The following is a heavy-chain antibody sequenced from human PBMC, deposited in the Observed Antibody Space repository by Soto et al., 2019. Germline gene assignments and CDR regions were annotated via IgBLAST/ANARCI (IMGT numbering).Heavy chain of an antibody. D-gene: IGHD5-12*01. CDR3: ARSRLPYYYYYGMDV. CDR2: INHGGST. Sequence: SETLSLTCAVYGGPFTGYYWTWIRQPPGKGPEWIGEINHGGSTNYNPSLKSRLTISVDTSKNLFSLKLTSVTAADTAMYYCARSRLPYYYYYGMDVWGQGTTVTVSS. V-gene: IGHV4-34*01. CDR1: GGPFTGYY. J-gene: IGHJ6*02.